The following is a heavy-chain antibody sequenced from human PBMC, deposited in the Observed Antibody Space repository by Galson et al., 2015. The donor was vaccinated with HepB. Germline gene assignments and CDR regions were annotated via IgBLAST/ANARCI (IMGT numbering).Heavy chain of an antibody. Sequence: SLRLSCAASGFTFSSYRMSWVRQAPGKGLEWVANIKQDGSEKYYVDSVKGRFTISRDNAKNSLYLQMNSLRAEDTAVYYCARDCSSTSCYARGASFDYWGQGTLVTVSS. CDR2: IKQDGSEK. J-gene: IGHJ4*02. V-gene: IGHV3-7*03. CDR1: GFTFSSYR. D-gene: IGHD2-2*01. CDR3: ARDCSSTSCYARGASFDY.